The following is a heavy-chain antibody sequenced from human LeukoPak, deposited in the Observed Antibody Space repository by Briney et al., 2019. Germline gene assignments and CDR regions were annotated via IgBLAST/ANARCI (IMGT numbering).Heavy chain of an antibody. CDR3: AGERGFGELATFDA. CDR2: IYPGDSDT. CDR1: GYSFSSYW. J-gene: IGHJ5*02. D-gene: IGHD3-10*01. V-gene: IGHV5-51*01. Sequence: GESLKISCQGSGYSFSSYWIAWVRQMPGKGLEWMGIIYPGDSDTRYSPSFQGQVTISADKSTTTAYLQWSSLKASDTAMYYCAGERGFGELATFDAWGQGTLATVSS.